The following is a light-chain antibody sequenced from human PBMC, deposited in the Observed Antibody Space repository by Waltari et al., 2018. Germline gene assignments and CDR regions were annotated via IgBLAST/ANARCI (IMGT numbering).Light chain of an antibody. J-gene: IGKJ5*01. CDR1: QSVSSN. Sequence: ETVMTQSPATLSVSPGERATLSCRASQSVSSNLAWYQQKPGQAPRLLIYGASTRATGIPARFSGSGSGTEFTLTISSLQSEDFAVYYCQQYNNWPPRITFGHGTRLEIK. CDR3: QQYNNWPPRIT. V-gene: IGKV3-15*01. CDR2: GAS.